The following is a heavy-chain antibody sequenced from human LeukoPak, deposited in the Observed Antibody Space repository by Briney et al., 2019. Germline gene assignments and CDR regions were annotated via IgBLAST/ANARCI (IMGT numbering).Heavy chain of an antibody. CDR2: IRSKANSYAT. D-gene: IGHD3-16*01. J-gene: IGHJ2*01. CDR1: GFTFSGSA. V-gene: IGHV3-73*01. CDR3: TRRPGGPYWYFDL. Sequence: AGGSLRLSCAASGFTFSGSALHWVRQAPGKGLEWVGRIRSKANSYATAYAASVKGRFTISRDDSKNTAYLQMNSLKTEDTAMYYCTRRPGGPYWYFDLWGRGTLVTVSS.